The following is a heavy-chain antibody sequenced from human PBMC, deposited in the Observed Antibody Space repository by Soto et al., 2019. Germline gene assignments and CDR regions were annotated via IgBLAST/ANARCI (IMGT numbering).Heavy chain of an antibody. V-gene: IGHV4-59*01. CDR2: IYYSGST. J-gene: IGHJ4*02. CDR1: GGSISSYY. Sequence: QVQLQESGPGLVKPSETLSLTCTVSGGSISSYYWSWIRQPPGKGLEWIGYIYYSGSTDYDPSLXGXAXTXVDTSQTQFSLKLSSVTAADTAVYYCARRWGTYFDFWGQGTLVTVSS. CDR3: ARRWGTYFDF. D-gene: IGHD7-27*01.